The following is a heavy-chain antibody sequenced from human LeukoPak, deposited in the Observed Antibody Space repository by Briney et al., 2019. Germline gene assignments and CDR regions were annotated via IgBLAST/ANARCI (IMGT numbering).Heavy chain of an antibody. Sequence: PSETLSLTCTVSGGSISGYYWSWIRQPAGKGLEWIGRIYTSGSTNYNPSLKSRVTMSVDTSKNQFSLKLSSVTAADTAVYYCARGGYGSGSNWFDPWGQGTLVTVSS. CDR3: ARGGYGSGSNWFDP. V-gene: IGHV4-4*07. CDR1: GGSISGYY. D-gene: IGHD3-10*01. J-gene: IGHJ5*02. CDR2: IYTSGST.